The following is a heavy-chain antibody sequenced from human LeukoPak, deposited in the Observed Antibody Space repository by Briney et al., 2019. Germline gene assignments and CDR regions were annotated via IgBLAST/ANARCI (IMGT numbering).Heavy chain of an antibody. D-gene: IGHD3-22*01. J-gene: IGHJ4*02. CDR2: ISGSGGST. Sequence: GGSLRLSCAASGFTFGSYAMSWVRQAPGKGLEWVSGISGSGGSTYYADSVKGRFTISRDNSKNTLYLQMNSLRAEDTAVYYCAREGYDSSGYPYYFDYWGQGTLVTVSS. V-gene: IGHV3-23*01. CDR3: AREGYDSSGYPYYFDY. CDR1: GFTFGSYA.